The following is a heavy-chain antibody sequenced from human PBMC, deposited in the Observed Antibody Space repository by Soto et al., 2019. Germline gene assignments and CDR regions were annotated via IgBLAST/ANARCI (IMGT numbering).Heavy chain of an antibody. Sequence: GASVKVSCKASGYTFTGYYMHWVRQAPGQGLEWMGWINPNSGGTNYAQKFQGWVTMTRDTSISTAYMELSRLRSDDTAVYYCARDKTTYYYDSSGYYYGRRDYYYYGMDAWGQGTTVTVSS. CDR1: GYTFTGYY. D-gene: IGHD3-22*01. V-gene: IGHV1-2*04. J-gene: IGHJ6*02. CDR3: ARDKTTYYYDSSGYYYGRRDYYYYGMDA. CDR2: INPNSGGT.